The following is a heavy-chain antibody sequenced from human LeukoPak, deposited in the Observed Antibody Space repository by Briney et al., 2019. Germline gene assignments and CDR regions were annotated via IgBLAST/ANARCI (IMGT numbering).Heavy chain of an antibody. Sequence: GESLKISCKGSGYRFTSYWIGWVRQMPGKGLEWMGIIYPGDSDTRYSPSFQGQVTISADKSISTAYLQWSSLKASDTAMYYCARQRSPYYYGSGTPEDYFDYWGQGTLVTVSS. D-gene: IGHD3-10*01. CDR2: IYPGDSDT. J-gene: IGHJ4*02. CDR3: ARQRSPYYYGSGTPEDYFDY. V-gene: IGHV5-51*01. CDR1: GYRFTSYW.